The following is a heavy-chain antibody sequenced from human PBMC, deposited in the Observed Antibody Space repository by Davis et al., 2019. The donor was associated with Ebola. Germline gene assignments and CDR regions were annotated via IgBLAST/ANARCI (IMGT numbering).Heavy chain of an antibody. V-gene: IGHV4-59*08. CDR3: ARQTTIFGVVIATEFDY. Sequence: SETLSLTCAVPGVSISPYYWSWIRQPPGKGLEWIGYIYNGGNTNYNPSLKSRVSISADTSKNHFSLKVSSVTAADTAVYYCARQTTIFGVVIATEFDYWGQGTLVTVSS. D-gene: IGHD3-3*01. CDR2: IYNGGNT. J-gene: IGHJ4*02. CDR1: GVSISPYY.